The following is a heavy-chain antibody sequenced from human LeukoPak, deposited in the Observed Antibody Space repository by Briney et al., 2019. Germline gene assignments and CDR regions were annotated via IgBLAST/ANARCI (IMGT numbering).Heavy chain of an antibody. Sequence: GGSLRLSCAASGFTFSNYWMGWVRQAPGKRLEWVANMNIDGSEKYYADSVKGRFSISRDNARNSVYLQMASLRVEDTAVYYCAGDPVEWELLFDYWGQGTLVTVSS. J-gene: IGHJ4*02. V-gene: IGHV3-7*01. CDR3: AGDPVEWELLFDY. CDR1: GFTFSNYW. D-gene: IGHD1-26*01. CDR2: MNIDGSEK.